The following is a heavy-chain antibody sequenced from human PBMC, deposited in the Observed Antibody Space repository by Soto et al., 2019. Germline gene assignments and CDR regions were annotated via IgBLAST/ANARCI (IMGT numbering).Heavy chain of an antibody. V-gene: IGHV3-30*18. J-gene: IGHJ4*02. CDR2: TSYDGSNK. Sequence: WGSLRLSCAASGFTFSSYGIHWVRQTPFKGLEWVAVTSYDGSNKDYGDSAKGRFTISRDNSKNTLYLQMNSLRAEDTAVYYCAKQHPPYYYGSSTYFDFWGQGALVTVSS. CDR3: AKQHPPYYYGSSTYFDF. D-gene: IGHD3-10*01. CDR1: GFTFSSYG.